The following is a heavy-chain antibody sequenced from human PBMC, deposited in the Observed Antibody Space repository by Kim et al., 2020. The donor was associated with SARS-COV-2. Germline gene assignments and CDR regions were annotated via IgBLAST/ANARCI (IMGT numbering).Heavy chain of an antibody. V-gene: IGHV4-34*01. J-gene: IGHJ3*02. D-gene: IGHD6-13*01. CDR3: ARGHFGYSSSWRAFDI. CDR1: GGSFSGYY. CDR2: INHSGST. Sequence: SETLSLTCAVYGGSFSGYYWSWIRQPPGKGLEWIGEINHSGSTNYNPSLKSRVTISVDTSKNQFSLKLSSVTAADTAVYYCARGHFGYSSSWRAFDIWGQGTMVTVSS.